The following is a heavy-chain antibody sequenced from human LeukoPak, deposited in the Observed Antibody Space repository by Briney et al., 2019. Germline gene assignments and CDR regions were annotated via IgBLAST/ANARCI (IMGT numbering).Heavy chain of an antibody. CDR1: GGSISSSSYY. D-gene: IGHD6-13*01. V-gene: IGHV4-39*07. CDR2: IYYSGGT. CDR3: ASSGGIAAAGINY. J-gene: IGHJ4*02. Sequence: TSETLSLTCTVSGGSISSSSYYWGWIRQPPGKGLEWIGSIYYSGGTYYNPSLKSRVTISVDTSKSQFSLKLSSVTAADTAVYYCASSGGIAAAGINYWGQGTLVTVSS.